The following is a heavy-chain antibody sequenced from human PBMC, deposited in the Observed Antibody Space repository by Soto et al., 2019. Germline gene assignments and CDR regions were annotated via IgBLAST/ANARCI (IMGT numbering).Heavy chain of an antibody. Sequence: SETLSLTCTVSGGSISSGDYYWSWIRQHPGKGLEWIGYIYYSGSTNYNPSLKSRVTISVNTSKNQFSLKLTSVTAADTAVYYCARDHPHSYGVYYFDYWGQGTPVTVSS. CDR2: IYYSGST. D-gene: IGHD5-18*01. J-gene: IGHJ4*02. V-gene: IGHV4-61*08. CDR1: GGSISSGDYY. CDR3: ARDHPHSYGVYYFDY.